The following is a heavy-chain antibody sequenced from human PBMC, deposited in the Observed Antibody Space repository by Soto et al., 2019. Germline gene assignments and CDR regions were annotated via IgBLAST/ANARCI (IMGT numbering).Heavy chain of an antibody. CDR1: GGSFSGYY. CDR2: INHSGST. J-gene: IGHJ1*01. CDR3: ARDKFPAMVRGVNVGFQH. V-gene: IGHV4-34*01. Sequence: QVQLQQWGAGLLKPSETLSLTCAVYGGSFSGYYWSWIRQPPGKGLGWIGEINHSGSTNYNPSLKSRVTISVDTSMNQFSLKLSSVTAADTAVYYCARDKFPAMVRGVNVGFQHWGQGTLVTVSS. D-gene: IGHD3-10*01.